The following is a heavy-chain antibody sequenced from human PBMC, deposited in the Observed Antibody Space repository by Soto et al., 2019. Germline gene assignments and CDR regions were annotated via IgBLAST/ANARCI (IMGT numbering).Heavy chain of an antibody. V-gene: IGHV4-34*01. CDR1: GGSFSGDD. CDR3: ARGMYDILTGYYTTAHDY. J-gene: IGHJ4*02. Sequence: PTGTLALTCAVYGGSFSGDDWSWIRQPPGKGLEWIGEINHSGSTNYNPSLKSRVTISVDTSKNQFSLKLSSVTAADTAVYYCARGMYDILTGYYTTAHDYWGQGTLVTVSS. CDR2: INHSGST. D-gene: IGHD3-9*01.